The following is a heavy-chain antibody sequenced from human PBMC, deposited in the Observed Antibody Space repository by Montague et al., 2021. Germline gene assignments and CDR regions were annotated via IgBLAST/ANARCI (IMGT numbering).Heavy chain of an antibody. Sequence: SVKVSCKASGYTFISYGISWVRQAPGQGLEWMGWISAYNGNTNYAQKPQGRVTMTTDTSTSTAYMELRSLRSDDTAVYYCASSFGSGSYYYFDYWGQGTLVTVSS. CDR2: ISAYNGNT. CDR1: GYTFISYG. CDR3: ASSFGSGSYYYFDY. D-gene: IGHD6-19*01. J-gene: IGHJ4*02. V-gene: IGHV1-18*01.